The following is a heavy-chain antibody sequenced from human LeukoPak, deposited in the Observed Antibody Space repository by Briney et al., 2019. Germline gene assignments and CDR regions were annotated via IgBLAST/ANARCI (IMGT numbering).Heavy chain of an antibody. CDR2: INAGNGNT. D-gene: IGHD1-26*01. V-gene: IGHV1-3*01. Sequence: ASVKVSYKASGYTFTSYAMHWVRQAPGQSLEWMGWINAGNGNTKYSQKFQGRVTITRDTSASTAYMELSSLRSEDTAVYYCARAWVGGRIDYWGQGTLVTVSS. CDR1: GYTFTSYA. CDR3: ARAWVGGRIDY. J-gene: IGHJ4*02.